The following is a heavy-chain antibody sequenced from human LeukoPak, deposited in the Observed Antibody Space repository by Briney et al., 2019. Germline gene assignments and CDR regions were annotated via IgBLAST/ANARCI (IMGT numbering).Heavy chain of an antibody. CDR3: ARAKTYYYGSGSYSLDY. D-gene: IGHD3-10*01. Sequence: GASVKVSCKASGYTFTSYYMHWVRQAPGQGLEWMGIINPSGGSTSYAQKFQGRVTMTRDTSTSTVYMELSSLRSEDTAVYYCARAKTYYYGSGSYSLDYWGQGTLVTVFS. J-gene: IGHJ4*02. V-gene: IGHV1-46*01. CDR2: INPSGGST. CDR1: GYTFTSYY.